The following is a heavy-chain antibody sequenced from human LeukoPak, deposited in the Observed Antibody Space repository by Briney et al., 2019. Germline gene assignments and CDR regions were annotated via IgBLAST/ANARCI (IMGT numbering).Heavy chain of an antibody. CDR3: TRHAPVPVIGHGMGV. CDR1: GGSIISYY. D-gene: IGHD3-10*01. Sequence: SETLSFTCSASGGSIISYYWSWIRQPPGKGLEWIGYIYYTGVTKYSPSLTSRVTISVDTSKNQFSLKLTSVTAADSAVYYCTRHAPVPVIGHGMGVWGQGTTVTVSS. J-gene: IGHJ6*02. CDR2: IYYTGVT. V-gene: IGHV4-59*08.